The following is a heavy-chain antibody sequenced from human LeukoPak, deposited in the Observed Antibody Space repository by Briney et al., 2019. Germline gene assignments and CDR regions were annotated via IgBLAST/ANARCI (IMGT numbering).Heavy chain of an antibody. V-gene: IGHV3-23*01. CDR1: GFTFSSYA. CDR2: ISGSGGST. CDR3: AKGGYSYEIYFDY. Sequence: PGGSLRLSCAASGFTFSSYAMSWVRQAPGMGLEWVSAISGSGGSTYYADSVKGRFTISRDNSKNTLYLQMNSLRAGDTAVYYCAKGGYSYEIYFDYWGQGTLVTVSS. J-gene: IGHJ4*02. D-gene: IGHD5-18*01.